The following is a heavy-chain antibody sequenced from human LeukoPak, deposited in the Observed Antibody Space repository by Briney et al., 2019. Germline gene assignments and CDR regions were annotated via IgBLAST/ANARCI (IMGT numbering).Heavy chain of an antibody. V-gene: IGHV3-66*01. CDR1: GFTVSSNY. CDR2: IYSGGST. J-gene: IGHJ4*02. Sequence: PGGSLRLSCAASGFTVSSNYMSWVRQAPGKGLEWVSVIYSGGSTYYADSVKGRFTISRDNAKNSLYLQMNSLRAEDTAVYYCARGSYGPNYFDYWGQGTLVTVSS. CDR3: ARGSYGPNYFDY. D-gene: IGHD5-18*01.